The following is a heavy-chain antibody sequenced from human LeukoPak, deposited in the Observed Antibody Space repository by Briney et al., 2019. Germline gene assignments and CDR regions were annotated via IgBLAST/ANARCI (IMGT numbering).Heavy chain of an antibody. D-gene: IGHD1-26*01. Sequence: GGSLRLSCAASGFTFSSYGLNWVRQAPGKGLEWVSVISGSGGSTYYADSVKGRFTISRDNSKNTLYLQMNSLRAEDTAVYYCAREWESDLWGQGTLVTVSS. CDR2: ISGSGGST. CDR3: AREWESDL. V-gene: IGHV3-23*01. J-gene: IGHJ5*02. CDR1: GFTFSSYG.